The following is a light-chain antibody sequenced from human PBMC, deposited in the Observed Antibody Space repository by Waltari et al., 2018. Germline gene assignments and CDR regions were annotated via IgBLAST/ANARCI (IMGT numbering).Light chain of an antibody. CDR2: VAS. CDR3: QQSYSTPRT. CDR1: QSISTS. J-gene: IGKJ1*01. V-gene: IGKV1-39*01. Sequence: IQMTQSPSSLSASVGDRVTITCRASQSISTSLNWYQQIPGKAPKLLIYVASTLQSGVPSRFSGSGSGTDFTLTISSLQPEDFATYYCQQSYSTPRTFGQGTKVEIK.